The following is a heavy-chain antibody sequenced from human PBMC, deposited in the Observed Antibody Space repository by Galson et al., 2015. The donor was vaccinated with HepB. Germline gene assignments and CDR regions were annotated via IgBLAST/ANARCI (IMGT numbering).Heavy chain of an antibody. CDR3: ARGKRGYESRILYYFDY. Sequence: SVKVSCKASGSTFTSYDINWVRQATGQGLEWMGWMNPNSGNTGYAQKFQGRVTMTRNTSISTAYMELSSLRSEDTAVYYCARGKRGYESRILYYFDYWGQGTLVTVSS. V-gene: IGHV1-8*01. CDR2: MNPNSGNT. CDR1: GSTFTSYD. D-gene: IGHD5-18*01. J-gene: IGHJ4*02.